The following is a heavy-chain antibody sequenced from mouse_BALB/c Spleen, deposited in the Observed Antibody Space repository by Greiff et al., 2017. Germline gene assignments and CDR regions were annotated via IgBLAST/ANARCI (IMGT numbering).Heavy chain of an antibody. V-gene: IGHV5-4*02. Sequence: DVMLVESGGGLVKPGGSLKLSCAASGFTFSDYYMYWVRQTPEKRLEWVATISDGGSYTYYPDSVKGRFTISRDNAKNNLYLQMSSLKSEDTAMYYCARVITTVVATNAMDYWGQGTSVTVSS. CDR2: ISDGGSYT. CDR1: GFTFSDYY. D-gene: IGHD1-1*01. J-gene: IGHJ4*01. CDR3: ARVITTVVATNAMDY.